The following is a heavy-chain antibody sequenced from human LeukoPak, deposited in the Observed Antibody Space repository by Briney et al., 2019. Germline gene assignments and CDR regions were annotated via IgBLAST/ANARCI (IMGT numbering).Heavy chain of an antibody. D-gene: IGHD4-17*01. V-gene: IGHV1-18*01. CDR1: GYTFTSYG. Sequence: GASVKVSCNASGYTFTSYGISRVRQAPGQGVEWVGWISAYNGNTNYAQKLQGRVTMTTDTSTSTAYMELRSLRSDDTAVYYCARALATVTTFLYWGQGTLVTVSS. CDR2: ISAYNGNT. CDR3: ARALATVTTFLY. J-gene: IGHJ4*02.